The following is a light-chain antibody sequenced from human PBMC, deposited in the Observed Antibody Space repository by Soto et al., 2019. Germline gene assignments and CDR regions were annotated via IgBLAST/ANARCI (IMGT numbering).Light chain of an antibody. CDR3: SLYTSSSTYV. CDR2: EVS. J-gene: IGLJ1*01. Sequence: QSALTQPASVSGSPGQSVTISCTVTSSDVGSYNRVSWYQQPPGTAPKLMIYEVSNRPSGVPDRFSGSKSGNTASLTISGLQAEDEADYYCSLYTSSSTYVFGTGTKVTVL. V-gene: IGLV2-18*01. CDR1: SSDVGSYNR.